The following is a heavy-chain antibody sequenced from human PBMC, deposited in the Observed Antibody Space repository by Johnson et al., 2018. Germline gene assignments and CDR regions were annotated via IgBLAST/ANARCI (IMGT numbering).Heavy chain of an antibody. CDR2: ISSSSSYI. J-gene: IGHJ3*02. CDR3: ATYCSSTSCYQGAFYI. CDR1: GFTFSSYS. Sequence: EVQLLESGGGLVKPGGSLRLSCAASGFTFSSYSMNWVRQAPGKGLEWVSSISSSSSYIYYADSVKGRFTISRDNAKNSLYLQMNSLRAEDTAVYYWATYCSSTSCYQGAFYIWGQGTMVTVSS. D-gene: IGHD2-2*01. V-gene: IGHV3-21*01.